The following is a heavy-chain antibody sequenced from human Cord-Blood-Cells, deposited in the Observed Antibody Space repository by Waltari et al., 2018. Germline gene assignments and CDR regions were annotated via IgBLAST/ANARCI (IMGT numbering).Heavy chain of an antibody. V-gene: IGHV4-34*01. CDR1: GGSFSGSY. CDR2: INHSGST. J-gene: IGHJ4*02. D-gene: IGHD6-13*01. Sequence: QVQLQQWGAGLLKPSETLPLTCAAYGGSFSGSYWSWIRQPPGKGREWPGEINHSGSTNYNPSLKSRVTISVDTSKNQFSLKLSSVTAADTAVYYCAVPSSSWPTRNYYFDYWGQGTLVTVSS. CDR3: AVPSSSWPTRNYYFDY.